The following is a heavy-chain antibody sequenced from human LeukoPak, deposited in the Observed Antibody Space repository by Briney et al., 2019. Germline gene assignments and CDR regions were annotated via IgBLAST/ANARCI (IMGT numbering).Heavy chain of an antibody. CDR1: GYTFTSYD. CDR2: ISAYNGNT. Sequence: ASVKVSCKASGYTFTSYDINWVRQATGQGLEWMGWISAYNGNTNYAQKLQGRVTMTTDTSTSTAYMELRSLRSDDTAVYYCARDLDTDSSGYYYVRGDYWGQGTLVTVSS. D-gene: IGHD3-22*01. CDR3: ARDLDTDSSGYYYVRGDY. V-gene: IGHV1-18*01. J-gene: IGHJ4*02.